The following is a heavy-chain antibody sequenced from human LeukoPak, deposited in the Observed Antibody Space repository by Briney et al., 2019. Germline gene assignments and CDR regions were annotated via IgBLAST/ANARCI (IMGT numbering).Heavy chain of an antibody. V-gene: IGHV3-23*01. J-gene: IGHJ4*02. CDR1: GFIFGGYV. CDR2: ITGGGDSI. Sequence: GGSLRLSCAASGFIFGGYVMNWVRQAPGKGLEWVSSITGGGDSIHYADSVRGRFTISRDNSKNTVSLQLNNLRAEDTALYYCAKGQSASSTFDCWGQGTLVTVSS. CDR3: AKGQSASSTFDC.